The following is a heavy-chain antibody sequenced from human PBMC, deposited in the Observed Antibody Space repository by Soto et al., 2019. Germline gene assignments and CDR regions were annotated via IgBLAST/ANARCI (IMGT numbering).Heavy chain of an antibody. J-gene: IGHJ5*02. CDR2: ISAYNGNT. CDR3: ARVGDIVVVGPWFDP. V-gene: IGHV1-18*04. D-gene: IGHD2-2*01. CDR1: CYTFTYDG. Sequence: SVKVSCKASCYTFTYDGISWVRQAPGQGLEWIGWISAYNGNTNNAQKLQDRVTMTTDSSTSTAYMELRSLRSDDTAVYYCARVGDIVVVGPWFDPWGQGTLVTVSS.